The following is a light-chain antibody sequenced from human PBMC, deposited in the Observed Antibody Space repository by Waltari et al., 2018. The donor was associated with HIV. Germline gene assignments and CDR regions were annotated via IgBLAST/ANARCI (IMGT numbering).Light chain of an antibody. CDR1: SIGRQS. J-gene: IGLJ2*01. V-gene: IGLV3-21*02. Sequence: SYVLTQPPSVSVAPGQTARITCGGSSIGRQSVHWYQQKPGQAPVLVVSDDSDRPAGIPERFSGSKSGNTATLTISRVEAGDEADYYCQVWYSLTDPVVFGGGTKLTVL. CDR2: DDS. CDR3: QVWYSLTDPVV.